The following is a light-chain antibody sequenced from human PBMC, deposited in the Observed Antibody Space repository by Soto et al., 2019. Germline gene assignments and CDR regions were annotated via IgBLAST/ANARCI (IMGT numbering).Light chain of an antibody. CDR2: EVT. J-gene: IGLJ1*01. CDR1: SSDVGGYNR. V-gene: IGLV2-14*01. CDR3: YSYRSGSAHV. Sequence: QSVLTQPASVSGSPGQSITISCTGTSSDVGGYNRVSWYQQHPDKAPKLIIYEVTNRPSGISNRFSGSKSGDTASLTISGLQAEDEADYYCYSYRSGSAHVFGAGTKAIV.